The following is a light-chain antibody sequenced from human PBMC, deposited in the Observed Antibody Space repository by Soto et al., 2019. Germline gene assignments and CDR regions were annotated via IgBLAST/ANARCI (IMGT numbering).Light chain of an antibody. Sequence: QSVLTQPASVSGSRGQSITIACTGTSSDVGGYNYVSWFQQHPGKAPKLMISEVNNRPSGVSNRFSASKSGNTASLTISGLQSEDEATYYCSSYSSISTLVFGTGTKLTVL. CDR2: EVN. V-gene: IGLV2-14*01. J-gene: IGLJ1*01. CDR3: SSYSSISTLV. CDR1: SSDVGGYNY.